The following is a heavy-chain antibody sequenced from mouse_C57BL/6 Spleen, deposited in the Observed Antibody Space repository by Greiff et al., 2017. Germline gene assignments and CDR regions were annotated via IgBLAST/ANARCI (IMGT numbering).Heavy chain of an antibody. J-gene: IGHJ4*01. Sequence: QVQLQQPGAELVKPGASVKLSCKASGYTFTSYWMHWVKQRPGQCLEWIGMIHPNSGSTNYNEKFKSKATLTVDKSSSTAYMQLSSLTSEDSAVYYCARSPRDAMDYWGQGTSVTVSS. CDR3: ARSPRDAMDY. CDR2: IHPNSGST. CDR1: GYTFTSYW. V-gene: IGHV1-64*01.